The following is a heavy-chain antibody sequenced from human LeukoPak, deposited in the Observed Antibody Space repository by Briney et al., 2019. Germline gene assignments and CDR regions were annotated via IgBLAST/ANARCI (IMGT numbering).Heavy chain of an antibody. Sequence: SETLSLTCTASGGSISSSSYYWGWIRQPPGKGLEWIGSIYYSGSTYYNPSLKSRVTISVDTSKNQFSLKLSSVTAADTAVYYCARHEGGGFQYYFDHWGQGTLVTVLS. CDR3: ARHEGGGFQYYFDH. CDR2: IYYSGST. CDR1: GGSISSSSYY. J-gene: IGHJ4*02. V-gene: IGHV4-39*01. D-gene: IGHD2-15*01.